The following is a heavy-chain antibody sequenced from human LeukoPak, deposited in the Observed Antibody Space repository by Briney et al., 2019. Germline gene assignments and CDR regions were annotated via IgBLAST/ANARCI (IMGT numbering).Heavy chain of an antibody. CDR2: MYPADSNT. CDR1: GYSFTNFW. J-gene: IGHJ4*02. CDR3: ARVSGYDWESFYDY. D-gene: IGHD5-12*01. Sequence: GESPKISCKGSGYSFTNFWIGWVRQMPGKGLEWMGIMYPADSNTRYSPSFQGQVTISADKSTSTAYLQWSSLKASDTAMYYCARVSGYDWESFYDYWGQGTLVTVSS. V-gene: IGHV5-51*01.